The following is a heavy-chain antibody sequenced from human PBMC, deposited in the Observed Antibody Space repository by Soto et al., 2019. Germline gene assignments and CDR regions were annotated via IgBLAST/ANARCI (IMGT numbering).Heavy chain of an antibody. V-gene: IGHV3-7*01. Sequence: GGSLRLSCAASGFTFSSYWMSWVRQAPGKGLEWVANIKQDGSEKYYVDSVKGRFTISRDNAKNSLYLQMNSLRAEDTAVYYCARVEWFAGLSYYYYGMDVWGQGTTVTVSS. CDR3: ARVEWFAGLSYYYYGMDV. CDR1: GFTFSSYW. J-gene: IGHJ6*02. CDR2: IKQDGSEK. D-gene: IGHD3-10*01.